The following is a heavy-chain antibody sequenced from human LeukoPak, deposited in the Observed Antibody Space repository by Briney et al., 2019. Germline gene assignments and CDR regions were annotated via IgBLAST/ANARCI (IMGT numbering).Heavy chain of an antibody. CDR3: AKPQSYVDTAMVQGV. CDR1: GFTFSSYG. CDR2: ISYDGSNK. J-gene: IGHJ4*02. D-gene: IGHD5-18*01. Sequence: GRSLRLSCAASGFTFSSYGMHWVRQAPGKGLEWVAVISYDGSNKYYADSVKGRFTISRDNSKNTLYLQMNSLRAEDTAVYYCAKPQSYVDTAMVQGVWGQGTLVTVSS. V-gene: IGHV3-30*18.